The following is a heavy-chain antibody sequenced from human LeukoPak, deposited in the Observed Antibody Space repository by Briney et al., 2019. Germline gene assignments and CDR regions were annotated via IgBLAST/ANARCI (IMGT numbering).Heavy chain of an antibody. CDR3: ARGVVVVKGKSLFDY. J-gene: IGHJ4*02. D-gene: IGHD3-22*01. V-gene: IGHV3-21*01. Sequence: GGSLRLSCAASGFTFSSYSMNWARQAPGKGLEWVSSISSSSSYIYYADPVKGRFTISRDNAKNSLYLQMNSLRAEDTAVYYCARGVVVVKGKSLFDYWGQGTLVTVSS. CDR2: ISSSSSYI. CDR1: GFTFSSYS.